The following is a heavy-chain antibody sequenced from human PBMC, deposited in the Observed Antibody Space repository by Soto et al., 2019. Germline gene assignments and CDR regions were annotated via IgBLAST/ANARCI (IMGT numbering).Heavy chain of an antibody. Sequence: SETLSLTCAVYGGSFSGYYWSWIRQPPGKGLEWIGEINHSGSTNYNPSLKSRVTLSVDTSKNQFSLKLSSVTAADTAVYYCARGHDILTGYYKRYYFDYWGQGTLVTVSS. J-gene: IGHJ4*02. D-gene: IGHD3-9*01. CDR3: ARGHDILTGYYKRYYFDY. CDR1: GGSFSGYY. V-gene: IGHV4-34*01. CDR2: INHSGST.